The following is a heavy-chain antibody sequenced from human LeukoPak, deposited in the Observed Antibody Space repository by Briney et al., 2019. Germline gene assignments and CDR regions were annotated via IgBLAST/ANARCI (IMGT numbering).Heavy chain of an antibody. V-gene: IGHV3-48*04. CDR1: GFVFSDYS. D-gene: IGHD3-10*02. CDR3: AELGITMIGGV. J-gene: IGHJ6*04. Sequence: GGSLRLSCAASGFVFSDYSMNWVRQAPGKGLEWVSYVSSSDGAIYYADSVKGRFTISRDNAKNSLYLQMNSLRAEDTAVYYCAELGITMIGGVWGKGTTVTISS. CDR2: VSSSDGAI.